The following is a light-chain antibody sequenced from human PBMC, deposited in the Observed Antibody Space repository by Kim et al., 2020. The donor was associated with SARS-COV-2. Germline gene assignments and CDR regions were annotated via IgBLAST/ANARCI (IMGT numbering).Light chain of an antibody. CDR3: SSYTSSSTLDVV. J-gene: IGLJ2*01. Sequence: SVTNPFTGTSSDVGGYNYVSWYQQHPGKAPKLMIYDVSNRPSGVSNRFSGSKSGNTASLTISGLQAEDEADYYCSSYTSSSTLDVVFGGGTQLTVL. CDR1: SSDVGGYNY. V-gene: IGLV2-14*03. CDR2: DVS.